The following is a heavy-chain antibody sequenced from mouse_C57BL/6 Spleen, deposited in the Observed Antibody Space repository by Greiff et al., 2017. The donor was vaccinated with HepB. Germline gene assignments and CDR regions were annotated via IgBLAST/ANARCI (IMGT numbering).Heavy chain of an antibody. CDR3: AREGDYYPMDY. CDR2: ISSGSSTI. CDR1: GFTFSDYG. Sequence: EVQVVESGGGLVKPGGSLKLSCAASGFTFSDYGMHWVRQAPEKGLEWVAYISSGSSTIYYADTVKGRFTITRDNAKNTLFLQMTSLRSEDTAMYYCAREGDYYPMDYWGQGTSVTVSS. J-gene: IGHJ4*01. V-gene: IGHV5-17*01.